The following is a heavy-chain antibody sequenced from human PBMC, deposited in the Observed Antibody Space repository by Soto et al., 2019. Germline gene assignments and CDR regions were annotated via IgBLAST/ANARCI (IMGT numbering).Heavy chain of an antibody. CDR1: GGSISSYY. V-gene: IGHV4-59*01. D-gene: IGHD3-16*01. CDR2: IYYSGST. Sequence: SETLSLTCTVSGGSISSYYWSWIRQPPGKGLEWIGYIYYSGSTNYNPSLKSRVTISVDTSKNQFSLKLSSVTAADTAVYYCARAWGYYFDYWGQGTLVTVTS. J-gene: IGHJ4*02. CDR3: ARAWGYYFDY.